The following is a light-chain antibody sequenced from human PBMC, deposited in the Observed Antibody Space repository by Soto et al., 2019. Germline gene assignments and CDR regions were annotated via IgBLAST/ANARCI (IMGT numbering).Light chain of an antibody. Sequence: QSVLTQPRSVSGSPGQSVTISCTGTSSDVGGYNYVSWYQQHPGKAPKLMIYDVSKRPSGVPDRFSGSRSGNTASLTISGLQDEDEADYYCCSYAGIYTLFGTGTKVTVL. CDR3: CSYAGIYTL. CDR2: DVS. V-gene: IGLV2-11*01. CDR1: SSDVGGYNY. J-gene: IGLJ1*01.